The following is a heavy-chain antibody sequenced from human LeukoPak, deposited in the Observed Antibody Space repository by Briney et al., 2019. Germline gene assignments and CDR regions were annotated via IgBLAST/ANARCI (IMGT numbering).Heavy chain of an antibody. CDR2: IVVGSGNT. Sequence: XSAMQWVRQARGQRLEWIGWIVVGSGNTNYAQKFQERVTITRDMSTSTAYMELSSLRSEDTAVYYCAADPYCSSTSCYEGFYYYYGMDVWGQGTTVTVSS. J-gene: IGHJ6*02. CDR3: AADPYCSSTSCYEGFYYYYGMDV. D-gene: IGHD2-2*01. V-gene: IGHV1-58*02. CDR1: XSA.